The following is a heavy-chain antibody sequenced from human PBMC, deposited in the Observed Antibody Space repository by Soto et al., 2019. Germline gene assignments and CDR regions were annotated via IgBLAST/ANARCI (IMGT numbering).Heavy chain of an antibody. CDR1: GFTFSNAW. V-gene: IGHV3-15*01. D-gene: IGHD1-26*01. CDR2: IKSKTDGGTT. Sequence: GGSLRLSCAASGFTFSNAWMSWVRQAPGKGLEWVGRIKSKTDGGTTDYAAPVKGRFTISRDDSKNTLYLQMNSLKTEDTAVYYCTTETVGSYLHFDYWGQGTLVTVSS. CDR3: TTETVGSYLHFDY. J-gene: IGHJ4*02.